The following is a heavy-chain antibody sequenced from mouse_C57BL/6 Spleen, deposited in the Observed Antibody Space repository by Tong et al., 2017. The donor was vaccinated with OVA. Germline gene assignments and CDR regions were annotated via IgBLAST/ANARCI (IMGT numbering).Heavy chain of an antibody. D-gene: IGHD2-5*01. J-gene: IGHJ4*01. V-gene: IGHV14-1*01. Sequence: EVQLQESGAELVRPGASVKLSCTASGFNIKDYYMHWVKQRPEQGLEWIGRIDPEDGDTEYAPKFQGKATMTADTSSNTAYLQLSSLTSEDTAVYYCTLYYNNYDYYAMDYWGQGTSVTVSS. CDR3: TLYYNNYDYYAMDY. CDR2: IDPEDGDT. CDR1: GFNIKDYY.